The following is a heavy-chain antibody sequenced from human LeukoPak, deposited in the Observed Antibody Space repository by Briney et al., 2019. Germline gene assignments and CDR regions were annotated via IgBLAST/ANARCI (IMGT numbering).Heavy chain of an antibody. V-gene: IGHV3-13*01. CDR3: ARGGYGGNTDAFDI. CDR2: IGTAGDT. J-gene: IGHJ3*02. CDR1: GFTFSSYA. Sequence: GGSLRLSCAASGFTFSSYAMSWVRQATGKGLEWVSAIGTAGDTYYPGSVKGRFTISRENAKNSLYLQMNSLRAGDTAVYYCARGGYGGNTDAFDIWGQGTMVTVSS. D-gene: IGHD4-23*01.